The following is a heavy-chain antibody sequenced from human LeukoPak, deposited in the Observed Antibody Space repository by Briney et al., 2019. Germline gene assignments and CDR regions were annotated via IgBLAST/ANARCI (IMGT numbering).Heavy chain of an antibody. V-gene: IGHV3-48*01. CDR2: ISSSRRTI. CDR1: GFTFRSDG. J-gene: IGHJ4*02. D-gene: IGHD2-15*01. Sequence: GGSLRLSCAASGFTFRSDGMSWVRQAPGKGLEWVSYISSSRRTISYADSVKGRFTISRDNAKNSLYLQMNSLRAEDTAVYYCARSSSRYCSGGSCYSGVLGYFDYWGQGTLVTVSS. CDR3: ARSSSRYCSGGSCYSGVLGYFDY.